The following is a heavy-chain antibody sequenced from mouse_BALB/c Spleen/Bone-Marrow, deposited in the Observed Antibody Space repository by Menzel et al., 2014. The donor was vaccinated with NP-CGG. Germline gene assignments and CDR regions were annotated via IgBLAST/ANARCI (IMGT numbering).Heavy chain of an antibody. D-gene: IGHD2-4*01. J-gene: IGHJ4*01. CDR3: ASVYDYGRGYAMDY. CDR2: IYPGDGDT. CDR1: GYAFSNYG. Sequence: QVQLQPSGAELVRPGSSVKISCKASGYAFSNYGLNWVKQRPGQGLEWIGQIYPGDGDTNYNGKFKGRVTLTAEKSSSTAYMQLSRLTTEGSAVYFCASVYDYGRGYAMDYWGQGTSVTVSS. V-gene: IGHV1-80*01.